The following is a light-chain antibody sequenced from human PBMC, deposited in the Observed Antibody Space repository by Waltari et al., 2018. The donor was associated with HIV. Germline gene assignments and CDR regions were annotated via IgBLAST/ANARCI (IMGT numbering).Light chain of an antibody. CDR3: CSYAGSYPGV. CDR1: SSDVGVYNF. J-gene: IGLJ2*01. CDR2: DVS. Sequence: QSALTQPRSVSGSPGQSVTISCTGTSSDVGVYNFVSWYQQHPGKAPKLMILDVSKRPSGVPDRFSGSKSGNTASLTISGLQAEDEADYYCCSYAGSYPGVFGGGTKLTVL. V-gene: IGLV2-11*01.